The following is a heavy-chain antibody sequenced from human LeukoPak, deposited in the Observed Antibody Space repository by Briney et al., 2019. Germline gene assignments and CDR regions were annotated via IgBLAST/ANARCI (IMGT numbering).Heavy chain of an antibody. V-gene: IGHV4-4*02. D-gene: IGHD2-15*01. Sequence: SETLSLTCAVSGGSISSSNWWSWVRQPPGKGLEWIGEIYHSGSTNYNPSPKSRVTISVDKSKNQFSLKLSSVTAADTAVYYCARLFGYCSGGSCYPHYFDYWGQGTLVTVSS. CDR1: GGSISSSNW. CDR3: ARLFGYCSGGSCYPHYFDY. J-gene: IGHJ4*02. CDR2: IYHSGST.